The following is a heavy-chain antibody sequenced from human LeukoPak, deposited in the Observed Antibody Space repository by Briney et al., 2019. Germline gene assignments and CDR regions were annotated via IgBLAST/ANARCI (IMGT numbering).Heavy chain of an antibody. Sequence: PGGSLRLSCAASRFTFSTYIMNWVRQAPGKGLEWISSISGSGDNTYYADSVKGRFTISRDNSKNTLYLQMNSLRAEDTAVYYCAKDLAYYYSGSQNFDYWGQGTLVTVSS. V-gene: IGHV3-23*01. CDR2: ISGSGDNT. CDR3: AKDLAYYYSGSQNFDY. J-gene: IGHJ4*02. D-gene: IGHD1-26*01. CDR1: RFTFSTYI.